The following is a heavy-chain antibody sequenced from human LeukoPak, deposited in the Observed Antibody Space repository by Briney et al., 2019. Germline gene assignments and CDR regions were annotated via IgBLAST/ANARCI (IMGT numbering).Heavy chain of an antibody. Sequence: GGSLRLSCAASGFTFSSYGMHWVRQAPGKGLEWVAVISYDGSNKYYADSVKGRFTISRDNSKNTLYLQMNSLRAEDTAVYYCAKEAATGQYYYYYMDVWGKGTTVTVSS. CDR3: AKEAATGQYYYYYMDV. D-gene: IGHD6-25*01. V-gene: IGHV3-30*18. CDR1: GFTFSSYG. CDR2: ISYDGSNK. J-gene: IGHJ6*03.